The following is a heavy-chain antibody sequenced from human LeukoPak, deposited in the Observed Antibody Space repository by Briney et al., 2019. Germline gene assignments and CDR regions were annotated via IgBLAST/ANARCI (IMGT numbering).Heavy chain of an antibody. D-gene: IGHD6-6*01. CDR1: GFTFSSYA. V-gene: IGHV3-23*01. Sequence: QSGGSLRLSCAASGFTFSSYAMSWVRQAPGKGLEWVSAISGSGGSTYYADSVKGRFTISRDNSKNTLYLQMNSLRAEDTAVYYCANRVSPEYFQHWGQGTLVTVSS. J-gene: IGHJ1*01. CDR3: ANRVSPEYFQH. CDR2: ISGSGGST.